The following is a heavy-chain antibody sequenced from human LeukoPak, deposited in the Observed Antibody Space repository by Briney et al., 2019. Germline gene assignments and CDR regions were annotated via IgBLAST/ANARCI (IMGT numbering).Heavy chain of an antibody. CDR3: ATDPHPFDILI. D-gene: IGHD3-9*01. J-gene: IGHJ4*02. CDR2: VSAYNGNT. Sequence: GASVKVSCKASGYTFTSYGFSWVRQAPGQGLEWMGWVSAYNGNTNYAQKVQGRVTMTTDTSTSTAYMELRSLRSEDTAVYYCATDPHPFDILIWGQGTLVTVSS. V-gene: IGHV1-18*01. CDR1: GYTFTSYG.